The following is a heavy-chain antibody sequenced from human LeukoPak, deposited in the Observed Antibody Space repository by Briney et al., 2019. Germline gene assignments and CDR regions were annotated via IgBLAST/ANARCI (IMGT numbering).Heavy chain of an antibody. CDR1: AFTFSDYT. D-gene: IGHD1-7*01. V-gene: IGHV3-21*01. Sequence: GGSLRLSCSASAFTFSDYTMIWVRQAPGKGLEWVSCITTGSTYIYYADSVKGRFTISRDNAKNSLYLQMTSLRTEDTAIYYCVRDINWNYFFDSWGQGTLVTVSS. CDR3: VRDINWNYFFDS. CDR2: ITTGSTYI. J-gene: IGHJ4*02.